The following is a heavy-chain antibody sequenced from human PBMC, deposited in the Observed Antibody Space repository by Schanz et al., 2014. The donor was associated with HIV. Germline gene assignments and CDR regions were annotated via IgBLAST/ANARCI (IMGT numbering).Heavy chain of an antibody. V-gene: IGHV4-34*02. Sequence: QVQLQQWGAGLLKPSETLSLTCAVYGGSFSGYYWTWIHQPPGRGLEWIGEINPSGSPTYSPSLKSRVTISVDTSKRQFPRNLDSVTAADTAVYYCARGFRRDRRDCRSPNCNTGWFDPWGQGTLVAVSS. J-gene: IGHJ5*02. CDR3: ARGFRRDRRDCRSPNCNTGWFDP. CDR2: INPSGSP. D-gene: IGHD2-2*02. CDR1: GGSFSGYY.